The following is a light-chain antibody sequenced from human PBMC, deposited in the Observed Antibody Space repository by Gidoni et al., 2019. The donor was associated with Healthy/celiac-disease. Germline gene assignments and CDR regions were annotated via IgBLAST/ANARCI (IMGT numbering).Light chain of an antibody. J-gene: IGKJ5*01. V-gene: IGKV1-13*02. CDR2: DVS. CDR1: QGISSA. Sequence: AIPLTQSPSSLSASVGDRVTITCRASQGISSALAWYQQKPGKAPKLLIYDVSSLESGVPSRFSGSGSGTDFTLTISSLQPEDFATYYCQQFNSYPITFGKGTRLEIK. CDR3: QQFNSYPIT.